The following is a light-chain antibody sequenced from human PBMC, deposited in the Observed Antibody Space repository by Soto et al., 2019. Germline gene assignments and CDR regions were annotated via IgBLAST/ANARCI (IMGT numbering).Light chain of an antibody. CDR1: QSIGNW. CDR3: QQYNST. V-gene: IGKV1-5*03. J-gene: IGKJ3*01. CDR2: KAS. Sequence: DIQMTQSPSTLSASVGDRVTITCRASQSIGNWLAWYQQKPGKAPKLLIYKASSLESGVPSRFSGGGSGTEFTLTNSSLQPDYFATYYCQQYNSTFGPGTKVDIK.